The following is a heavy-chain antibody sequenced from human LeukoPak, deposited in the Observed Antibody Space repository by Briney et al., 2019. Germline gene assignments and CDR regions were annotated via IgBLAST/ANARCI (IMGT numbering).Heavy chain of an antibody. V-gene: IGHV3-33*01. CDR1: AFTFSSYG. D-gene: IGHD6-19*01. CDR2: IWYDGSNE. Sequence: GRPLRLSCAASAFTFSSYGMHWVRQAPGKGLEWVAVIWYDGSNEDYADSVKGRFTISRDNSKNTLYLQMNSLRAEDTAVYYCARDRVRAVAGSGGRYYYYGMDVWGQGTTVTVSS. J-gene: IGHJ6*02. CDR3: ARDRVRAVAGSGGRYYYYGMDV.